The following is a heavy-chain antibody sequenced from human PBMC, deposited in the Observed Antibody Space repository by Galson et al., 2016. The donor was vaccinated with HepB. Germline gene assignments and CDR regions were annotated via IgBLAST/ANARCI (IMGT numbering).Heavy chain of an antibody. Sequence: SETLSLTCNVSGGSIRNHYWSWIRQPPGKGLEWIGYIYQNGNTNFNPSLESRVGLSLDTSKNVFSLELRSVTASDTAVYFCAGGDDERGSCASGFCRYWYFDLWGRGTLVTVSS. J-gene: IGHJ2*01. CDR3: AGGDDERGSCASGFCRYWYFDL. D-gene: IGHD3-22*01. CDR2: IYQNGNT. V-gene: IGHV4-59*03. CDR1: GGSIRNHY.